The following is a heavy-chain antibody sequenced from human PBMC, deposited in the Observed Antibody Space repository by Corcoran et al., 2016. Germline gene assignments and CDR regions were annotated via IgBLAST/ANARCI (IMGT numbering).Heavy chain of an antibody. Sequence: QVQLVQSGAEVKKPGSSVKVSCKASGGTFSSYAISWVRQAPGQGLEWMGGIIPIFGTANYAQKFQGRVTITADESTSTAYMGLSSLRSEDTALYYCARERPHYDSLTGYYRGHNWFDPWGQGTLVTVSS. D-gene: IGHD3-9*01. CDR1: GGTFSSYA. CDR2: IIPIFGTA. J-gene: IGHJ5*02. V-gene: IGHV1-69*01. CDR3: ARERPHYDSLTGYYRGHNWFDP.